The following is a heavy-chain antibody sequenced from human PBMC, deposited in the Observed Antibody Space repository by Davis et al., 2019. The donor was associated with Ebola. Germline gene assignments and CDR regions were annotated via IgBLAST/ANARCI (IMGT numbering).Heavy chain of an antibody. V-gene: IGHV3-30*04. CDR1: GFTFSSYA. J-gene: IGHJ6*02. CDR2: ISYDGSNK. Sequence: SLKISCAASGFTFSSYAMHWVRQAPGKGLEWVSVISYDGSNKYYADSVKGRFTISRDNSKNTLYLQMNSLRAEDTAVYYCAQDNRAVAGTWGMDVWGQGTTVTVSS. D-gene: IGHD6-19*01. CDR3: AQDNRAVAGTWGMDV.